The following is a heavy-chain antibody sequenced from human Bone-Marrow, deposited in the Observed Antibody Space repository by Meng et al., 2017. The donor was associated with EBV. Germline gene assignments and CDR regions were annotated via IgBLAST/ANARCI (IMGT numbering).Heavy chain of an antibody. CDR1: RYTFTGYY. J-gene: IGHJ4*02. CDR2: INPNSGGT. V-gene: IGHV1-2*02. CDR3: AMGLATDFDY. Sequence: QGQLGQSGAEVKKPGASLKVSCKASRYTFTGYYIHWVRQAPGQGLEWVGWINPNSGGTNYAEKFQGRVTMTRDTSITTAFMELSSLKSDDTAVYYCAMGLATDFDYWGQGTLVTVSS. D-gene: IGHD5-12*01.